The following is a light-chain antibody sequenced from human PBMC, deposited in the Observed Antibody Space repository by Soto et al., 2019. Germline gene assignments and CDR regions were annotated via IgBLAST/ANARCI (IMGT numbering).Light chain of an antibody. CDR3: QQYNSYSA. Sequence: DIQMTQSPSSLSASVGDRVTITCRASQGISSWLAWYQQKPEKAPKSLIYAASSLQSGVPSRLSGSGSGTDFTLTIRSLQTDDVATYYCQQYNSYSAFGQGTKVDIK. CDR2: AAS. V-gene: IGKV1D-16*01. CDR1: QGISSW. J-gene: IGKJ1*01.